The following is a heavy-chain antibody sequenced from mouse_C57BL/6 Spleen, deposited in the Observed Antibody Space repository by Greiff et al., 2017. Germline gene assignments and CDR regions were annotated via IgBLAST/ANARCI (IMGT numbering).Heavy chain of an antibody. CDR1: GYAFSSSW. Sequence: QVQLQQSGPELAKPGASVKISCTASGYAFSSSWMNWVKQRPGKGLEWIGRIYPGDGDTNYNGKFKGKATLTADKSSSAAYMQLSSLTSEDSAVYFCAREGALMDYWGQGTSVTVSS. J-gene: IGHJ4*01. CDR3: AREGALMDY. V-gene: IGHV1-82*01. CDR2: IYPGDGDT.